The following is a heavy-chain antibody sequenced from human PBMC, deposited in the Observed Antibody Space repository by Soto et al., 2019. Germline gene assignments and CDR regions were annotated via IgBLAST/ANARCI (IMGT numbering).Heavy chain of an antibody. CDR2: IRSKAYGGTT. J-gene: IGHJ6*02. Sequence: GSLRLSCTASGFTFGDYAMSWGRQAPGKGLEWVGFIRSKAYGGTTEYAASVKGRFTISRDDSKSIAYLQMNSLKTEDTAVYYCTRGDIGLFYGMDVWGQGTTVTVSS. CDR3: TRGDIGLFYGMDV. CDR1: GFTFGDYA. D-gene: IGHD2-15*01. V-gene: IGHV3-49*04.